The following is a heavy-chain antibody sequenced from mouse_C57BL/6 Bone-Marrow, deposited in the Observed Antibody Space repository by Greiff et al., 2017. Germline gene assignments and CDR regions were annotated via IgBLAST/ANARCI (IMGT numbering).Heavy chain of an antibody. D-gene: IGHD6-1*01. V-gene: IGHV5-4*01. CDR2: ISDGGSYT. CDR1: GFTFSSYA. Sequence: EVQLVESGGGLVKPGGSLKLSCAASGFTFSSYAMSWVRQTPEKRLEWVATISDGGSYTYYPDNVKGRFTISRDNAKNNLYLQMSHLKSEDTAMYYCASTLYYYAMDYWGQGTSVTVSS. CDR3: ASTLYYYAMDY. J-gene: IGHJ4*01.